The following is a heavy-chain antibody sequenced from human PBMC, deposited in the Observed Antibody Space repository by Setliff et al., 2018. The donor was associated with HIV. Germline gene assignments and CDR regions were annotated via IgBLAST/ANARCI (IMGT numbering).Heavy chain of an antibody. CDR2: ISSTGST. CDR1: GFTFFSYE. Sequence: GGSLRLSCAASGFTFFSYEMNWVRQAPGKGLEWISYISSTGSTYYADSVKGRFTISRHNSKNTLYLQMNSLRADDTAVYYCARYRSGGDAFDIWGQGTMVTVSS. D-gene: IGHD2-15*01. CDR3: ARYRSGGDAFDI. J-gene: IGHJ3*02. V-gene: IGHV3-48*03.